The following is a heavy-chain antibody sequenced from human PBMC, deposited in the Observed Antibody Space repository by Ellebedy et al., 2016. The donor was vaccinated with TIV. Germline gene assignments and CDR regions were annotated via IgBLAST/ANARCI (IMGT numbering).Heavy chain of an antibody. V-gene: IGHV3-33*02. CDR1: GFTFSHYG. J-gene: IGHJ4*02. CDR2: IWYDGNNK. D-gene: IGHD3-22*01. CDR3: ARDGDTSGHYGLWTY. Sequence: GGSLRLSXAASGFTFSHYGMHWVRQAPGKGLEWVAVIWYDGNNKYYTDSVKGRFTISRDSSTNTLFLQMNSLRAKDTAMYYCARDGDTSGHYGLWTYWGQGILVTVSS.